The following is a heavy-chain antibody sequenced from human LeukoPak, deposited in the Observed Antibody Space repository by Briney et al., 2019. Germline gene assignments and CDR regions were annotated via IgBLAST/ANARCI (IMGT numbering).Heavy chain of an antibody. CDR1: GGSISSSNW. CDR3: ARDGYHLSYYYDSSGYYPSLGMDV. Sequence: SETLSLTCAVSGGSISSSNWWSWVRQPPGKGLEWIGEIYHSGSTNYNPSLKSRVTISVDKSKNQFSLKLSSVTAADTAVYHCARDGYHLSYYYDSSGYYPSLGMDVWGQGTTVTVSS. CDR2: IYHSGST. V-gene: IGHV4-4*02. D-gene: IGHD3-22*01. J-gene: IGHJ6*02.